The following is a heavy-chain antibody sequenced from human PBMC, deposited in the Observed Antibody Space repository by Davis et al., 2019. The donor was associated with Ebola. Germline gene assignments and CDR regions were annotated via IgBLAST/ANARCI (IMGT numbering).Heavy chain of an antibody. D-gene: IGHD2-21*02. CDR3: AGTAGGDGFDY. CDR2: INSDGSST. CDR1: GFTFSSYW. Sequence: PGGSLRLSCAASGFTFSSYWMHWVRQAPGKGLVWVSRINSDGSSTSYADSVKGRFTISRDNAKNTLYLQMNSLRAEDTAVYYCAGTAGGDGFDYWGQGTLVTVSS. V-gene: IGHV3-74*01. J-gene: IGHJ4*02.